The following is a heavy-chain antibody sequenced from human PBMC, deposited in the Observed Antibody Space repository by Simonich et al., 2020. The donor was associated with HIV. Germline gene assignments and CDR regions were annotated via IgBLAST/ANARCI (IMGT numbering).Heavy chain of an antibody. CDR1: GWSFSGYY. CDR2: INHSAST. Sequence: QVQLQQWGAGLLKPSETLSLTCAVFGWSFSGYYWSWIRQPPGKGLEWIGEINHSASTKYTPSLTSRVTISVDTSKNQFALKLTSVTAADTAVYYCAKVARYFDWYSTAFDYWGQGTLVTVSS. V-gene: IGHV4-34*02. D-gene: IGHD3-9*01. J-gene: IGHJ4*02. CDR3: AKVARYFDWYSTAFDY.